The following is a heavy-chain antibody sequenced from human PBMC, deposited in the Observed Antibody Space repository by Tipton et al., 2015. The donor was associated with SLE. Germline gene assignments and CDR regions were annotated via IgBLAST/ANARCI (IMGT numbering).Heavy chain of an antibody. CDR2: IYHSGST. CDR1: GYSISSGYY. CDR3: ASGVEGGGFDY. Sequence: PSLTCTVSGYSISSGYYWGWIRQPPGKGLEWIGSIYHSGSTYYNPSLKSRVTISVDTSKNQFSLKLSSVTAADTAVYYCASGVEGGGFDYWGQGTLVTVSS. D-gene: IGHD1-1*01. J-gene: IGHJ4*02. V-gene: IGHV4-38-2*02.